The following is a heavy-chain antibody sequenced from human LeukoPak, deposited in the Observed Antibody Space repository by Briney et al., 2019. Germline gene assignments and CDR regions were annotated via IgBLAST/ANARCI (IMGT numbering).Heavy chain of an antibody. V-gene: IGHV3-7*01. CDR2: NKDGNRE. J-gene: IGHJ4*02. CDR1: IPFRRLW. Sequence: GALDLSLSGFGIPFRRLWMERGRPAPGKGAGGVGKINKDGNRENYVDSVKGRFSISRDNAKNSLFLQMHSLRAEDTAVYYCATTFPYCSDGTCALGGQGTLVTVSS. CDR3: ATTFPYCSDGTCAL. D-gene: IGHD2-15*01.